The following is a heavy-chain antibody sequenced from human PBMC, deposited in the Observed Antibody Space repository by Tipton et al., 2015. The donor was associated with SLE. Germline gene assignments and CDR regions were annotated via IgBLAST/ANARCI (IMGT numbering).Heavy chain of an antibody. CDR1: GGSISSDNYF. J-gene: IGHJ3*02. V-gene: IGHV4-31*03. CDR3: AREVKIISDSDAFDI. D-gene: IGHD3-3*02. Sequence: TLSLTCTVSGGSISSDNYFWSWIRQHPDKGLEWIGYIHYSGSAYYNPSLKSRFTISVDTSKNQFSLRLNSVTAADTAVYYCAREVKIISDSDAFDIWGQGTMVTVSP. CDR2: IHYSGSA.